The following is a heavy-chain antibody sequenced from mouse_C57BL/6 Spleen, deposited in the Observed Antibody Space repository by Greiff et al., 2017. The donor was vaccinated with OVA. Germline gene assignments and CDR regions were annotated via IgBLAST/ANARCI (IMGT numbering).Heavy chain of an antibody. CDR2: IHPNSGST. CDR3: ARYYYGSSPEWFAY. Sequence: QVQLQQPGAELVKPGASVKLSCKASGYTFTSYWMHWVKQRPGQGLEWIGMIHPNSGSTNYNEMFKSKATLTVDKSSSTAYMQLSSLTSEDSAVYYCARYYYGSSPEWFAYWGQGTLVTVSA. CDR1: GYTFTSYW. V-gene: IGHV1-64*01. D-gene: IGHD1-1*01. J-gene: IGHJ3*01.